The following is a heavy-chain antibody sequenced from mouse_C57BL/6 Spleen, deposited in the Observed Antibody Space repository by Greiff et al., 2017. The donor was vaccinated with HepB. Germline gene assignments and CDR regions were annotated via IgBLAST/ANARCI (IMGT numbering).Heavy chain of an antibody. D-gene: IGHD1-1*01. J-gene: IGHJ4*01. Sequence: DVKLVESGGGLVQPGGSLSLSCAASGFTFTDYYMSWVRQPPGKALEWLGFIRNKANGYTTEYSASVKGRFTISRDNSQSILYLQMNALRAEDSATYYCASYTPWDYGSSPYAMDYWGQGTSVTVSS. CDR3: ASYTPWDYGSSPYAMDY. CDR2: IRNKANGYTT. CDR1: GFTFTDYY. V-gene: IGHV7-3*01.